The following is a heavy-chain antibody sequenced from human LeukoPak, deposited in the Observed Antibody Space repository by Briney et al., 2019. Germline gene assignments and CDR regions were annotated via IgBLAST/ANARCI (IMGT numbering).Heavy chain of an antibody. J-gene: IGHJ6*03. CDR2: IYSGGST. Sequence: GGSLRLSCAASGFTVSSNYMSRVRQAPGKGLEWVSVIYSGGSTYYADSVKGRFTISRDNSKNTLYLQMNSLRAEDTAVYYCARSYDSSGYREHMDVWGKGTTVTVSS. D-gene: IGHD3-22*01. V-gene: IGHV3-66*01. CDR3: ARSYDSSGYREHMDV. CDR1: GFTVSSNY.